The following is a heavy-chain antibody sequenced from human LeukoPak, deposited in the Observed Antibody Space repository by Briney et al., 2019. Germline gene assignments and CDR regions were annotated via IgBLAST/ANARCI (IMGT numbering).Heavy chain of an antibody. V-gene: IGHV3-74*01. CDR2: TNTDGSTI. D-gene: IGHD6-19*01. CDR3: VRGSDWYYFDF. Sequence: GGSLRLSCAASGFTFRASYMHWVRQVPGQGLVWVSRTNTDGSTIVYANSVKGRFTMSRDNAKSTLYLQMNSLRAEDTAIYYCVRGSDWYYFDFWGQGILVTVSS. CDR1: GFTFRASY. J-gene: IGHJ4*02.